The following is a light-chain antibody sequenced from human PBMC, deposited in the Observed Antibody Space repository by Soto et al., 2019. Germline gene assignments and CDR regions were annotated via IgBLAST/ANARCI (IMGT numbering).Light chain of an antibody. CDR3: PHCTAPRRS. CDR1: QTISSW. V-gene: IGKV1-5*01. CDR2: DVS. J-gene: IGKJ1*01. Sequence: VQITKSPSTLSASVGDRVTITCRASQTISSWLAWYQQKPGKAPKLLIYDVSSLQSGVPSRFSGSGSGTDFTLTISCGLAKDVALYYCPHCTAPRRSCGEGTKVDI.